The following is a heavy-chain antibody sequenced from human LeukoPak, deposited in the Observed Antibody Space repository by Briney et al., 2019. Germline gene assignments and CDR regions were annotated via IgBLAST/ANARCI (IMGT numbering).Heavy chain of an antibody. CDR2: ISHEGSNK. J-gene: IGHJ4*02. CDR3: ARTREQWQVLDY. D-gene: IGHD6-19*01. Sequence: GGSLRLSCAASGLSFGSYGMHWVRHAPGKWLEWVSVISHEGSNKYYADSVRGRFTISRDNSKNMVYLQMNSLRADDTAVYYCARTREQWQVLDYWGQGTLVTVSS. V-gene: IGHV3-30*03. CDR1: GLSFGSYG.